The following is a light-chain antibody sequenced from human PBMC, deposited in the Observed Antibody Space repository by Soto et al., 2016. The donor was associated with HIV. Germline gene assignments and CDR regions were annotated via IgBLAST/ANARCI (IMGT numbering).Light chain of an antibody. CDR3: QQSYSTPSIT. Sequence: DIQVTQSPSSLSASVGDRVTITCRASQSISNYLNWYQQKPGKAPKLLIYGASSLQSGVPSRFSGSGSGTDFTLTINTLQPEDFATYYCQQSYSTPSITFGQGTRLEIK. CDR2: GAS. V-gene: IGKV1-39*01. J-gene: IGKJ5*01. CDR1: QSISNY.